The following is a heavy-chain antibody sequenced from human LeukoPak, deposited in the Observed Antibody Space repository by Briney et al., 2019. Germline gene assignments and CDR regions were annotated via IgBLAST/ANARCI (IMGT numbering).Heavy chain of an antibody. CDR1: GGSISSYY. CDR3: ARGGWIQAGEYFDY. J-gene: IGHJ4*02. D-gene: IGHD5-18*01. Sequence: PSETLSLTCTVSGGSISSYYWSWLRQPPGKGLEWIGYIYYSGSTNYNPSLTSRVTISVDTSKNQFSLKLSSVTAADTAVYYCARGGWIQAGEYFDYWGQGTLVTVSS. CDR2: IYYSGST. V-gene: IGHV4-59*01.